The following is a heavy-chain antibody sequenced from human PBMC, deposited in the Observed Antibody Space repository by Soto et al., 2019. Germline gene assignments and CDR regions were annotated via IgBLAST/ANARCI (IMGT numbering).Heavy chain of an antibody. V-gene: IGHV4-31*03. CDR2: IFYSGNT. Sequence: SETLSLTCTVSCNSISTGAYYWSWLRQHPVKGLEWIGHIFYSGNTHYSPSLESRVTISVDTSKNQFSIKLTSVTVADTAVYYCAREGRSAAPQAGFDLWGQGTLVTVSS. D-gene: IGHD3-10*01. J-gene: IGHJ4*02. CDR1: CNSISTGAYY. CDR3: AREGRSAAPQAGFDL.